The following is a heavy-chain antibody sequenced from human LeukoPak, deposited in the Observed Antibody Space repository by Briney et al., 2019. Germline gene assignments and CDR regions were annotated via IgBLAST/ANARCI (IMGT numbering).Heavy chain of an antibody. CDR1: GFTFSNAW. V-gene: IGHV3-15*01. D-gene: IGHD3-22*01. Sequence: KTGGSLRLSCAASGFTFSNAWMSWVRQAPGKGLEWVGRIKSKTDGGTTDYAAPVKGRFTISRDDSKNTLYLQMNSLKTEDKAVYYCTTDQYYYDSSGLNAFDIWGQGTMVTVSS. CDR2: IKSKTDGGTT. J-gene: IGHJ3*02. CDR3: TTDQYYYDSSGLNAFDI.